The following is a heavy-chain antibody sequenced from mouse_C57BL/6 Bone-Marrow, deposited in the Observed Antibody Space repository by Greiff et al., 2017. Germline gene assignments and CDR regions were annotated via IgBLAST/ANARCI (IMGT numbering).Heavy chain of an antibody. V-gene: IGHV10-1*01. CDR2: IRSKSNNYAT. CDR1: GFSFNTYA. Sequence: EVMLVESGGGLVQPKGSLKLSCAASGFSFNTYAMNWVRQAPGKGLEWVARIRSKSNNYATYYADSVKDRFTISRDDSESMLYLQMNNLKTEDTAMYYCVRPHLTGTLFAYWGQGTLVTVSA. D-gene: IGHD4-1*01. CDR3: VRPHLTGTLFAY. J-gene: IGHJ3*01.